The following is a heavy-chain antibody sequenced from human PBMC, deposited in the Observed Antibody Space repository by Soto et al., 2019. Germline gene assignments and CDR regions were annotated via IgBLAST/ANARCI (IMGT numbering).Heavy chain of an antibody. CDR1: GGTFSSYA. CDR3: ASLPITMIVVVTIQGDDAFDI. V-gene: IGHV1-69*13. J-gene: IGHJ3*02. D-gene: IGHD3-22*01. CDR2: IIPIFGTA. Sequence: EASVKVSCKASGGTFSSYAISWVRQAPGQGLEWMGGIIPIFGTANYAQKFQGRVTITADESTSTAYMELSSLRSEDTAVYYCASLPITMIVVVTIQGDDAFDIWGQGTTVTVS.